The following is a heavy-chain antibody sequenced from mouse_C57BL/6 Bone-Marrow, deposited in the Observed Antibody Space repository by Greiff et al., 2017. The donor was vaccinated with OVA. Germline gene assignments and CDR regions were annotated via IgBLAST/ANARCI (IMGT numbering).Heavy chain of an antibody. V-gene: IGHV1-4*01. Sequence: VQLVESGAELARPGASVKMSCKASGYTFTSYTMHWVKQRPGQGLEWIGYINPSSGYTKYNQKFKDKATLTADKSSSTAYMQLSSLTSEDSAVYYCAYGSRAYWGQGTLVTVSA. CDR1: GYTFTSYT. J-gene: IGHJ3*01. CDR3: AYGSRAY. CDR2: INPSSGYT. D-gene: IGHD1-1*01.